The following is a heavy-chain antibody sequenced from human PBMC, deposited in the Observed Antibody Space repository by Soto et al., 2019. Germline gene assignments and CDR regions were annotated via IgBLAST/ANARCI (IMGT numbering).Heavy chain of an antibody. D-gene: IGHD3-22*01. CDR3: ARLFNHYDSRGSQA. J-gene: IGHJ5*02. CDR1: GGSIRSRNG. V-gene: IGHV4-4*02. CDR2: IYQSGTT. Sequence: LSPTCAVSGGSIRSRNGWSWVRQPPGKGLEWIGEIYQSGTTHYSPSLKSRVTISVDKSKNQFSLKLSSVTAADTAVYYGARLFNHYDSRGSQAWGQGTMVSV.